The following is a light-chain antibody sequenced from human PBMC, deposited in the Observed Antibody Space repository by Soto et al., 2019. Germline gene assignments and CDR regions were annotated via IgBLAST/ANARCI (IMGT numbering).Light chain of an antibody. V-gene: IGLV1-40*01. CDR1: SSNIGSFYD. Sequence: QSVLTQPPSVSGAPGQRVTIPCTGSSSNIGSFYDVHWYQQLPGTVPKLLIYGDNNRPSGVPDRFSGSKSGTAASLAITGLQAEDEADYYCQSYDNSLNHVVFGGGTQPTVL. CDR2: GDN. J-gene: IGLJ2*01. CDR3: QSYDNSLNHVV.